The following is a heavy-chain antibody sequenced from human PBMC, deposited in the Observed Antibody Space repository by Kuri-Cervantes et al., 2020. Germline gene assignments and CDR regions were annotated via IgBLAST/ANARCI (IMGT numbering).Heavy chain of an antibody. CDR1: GFTFSSYG. CDR3: AKGGITRGSSYDY. V-gene: IGHV3-30*02. Sequence: GESLKISCAASGFTFSSYGMHWFRQAPGKGLEWVAFIRYDGSNKYYADSVKGRFTISRDNSKNTLYLQMNSLRAEDTAVYYCAKGGITRGSSYDYWGQGTLVTVSS. CDR2: IRYDGSNK. J-gene: IGHJ4*02. D-gene: IGHD1-26*01.